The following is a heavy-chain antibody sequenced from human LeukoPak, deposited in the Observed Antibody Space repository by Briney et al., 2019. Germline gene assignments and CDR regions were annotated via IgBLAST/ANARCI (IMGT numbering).Heavy chain of an antibody. CDR1: GGSFSGYY. D-gene: IGHD3-10*01. Sequence: PSETLSLTCAVYGGSFSGYYWSWIRQPPGKGLEWIGEINHSGSTNYNPSLKSRVTISVDTSKNQFSLKLSSVTAADTAVYYCAPGYYGSGSYYPNWGQGTLVTVSS. CDR2: INHSGST. CDR3: APGYYGSGSYYPN. V-gene: IGHV4-34*01. J-gene: IGHJ4*02.